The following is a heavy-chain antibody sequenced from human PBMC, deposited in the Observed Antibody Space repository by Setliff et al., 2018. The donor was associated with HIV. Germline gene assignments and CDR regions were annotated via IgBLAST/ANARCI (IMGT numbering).Heavy chain of an antibody. Sequence: GGSLRLSCAASGFTFSSYSMNWVRQAPGKGLEWVSHISNDGTRTNYSDSVKGRFSISRDNAKNTLYLQMNNLRAEDTAVYYCVTSPNIVSRWGQGTLVTVSS. CDR2: ISNDGTRT. J-gene: IGHJ4*02. D-gene: IGHD5-12*01. CDR1: GFTFSSYS. V-gene: IGHV3-74*01. CDR3: VTSPNIVSR.